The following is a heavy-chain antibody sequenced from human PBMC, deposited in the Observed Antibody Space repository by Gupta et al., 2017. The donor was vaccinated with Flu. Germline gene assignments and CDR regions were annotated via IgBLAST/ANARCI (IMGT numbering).Heavy chain of an antibody. CDR3: ARGAFRYGSGGSCYSPFDY. Sequence: QVQLVESGGGVVQPGRSLRLSWAASGFTFSSYGMHWVRQAPGKGLEWVAVIWYDGSNKYYADSVKGRVTISRDNSKNTLYLQMNSLRAEDTAVYYCARGAFRYGSGGSCYSPFDYWGQGTLVTVSS. V-gene: IGHV3-33*01. CDR1: GFTFSSYG. J-gene: IGHJ4*02. D-gene: IGHD2-15*01. CDR2: IWYDGSNK.